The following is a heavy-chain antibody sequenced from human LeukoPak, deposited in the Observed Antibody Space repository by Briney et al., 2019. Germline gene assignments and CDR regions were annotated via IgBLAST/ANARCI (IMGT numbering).Heavy chain of an antibody. CDR1: GYTFTSYG. CDR2: ISAYNCNT. D-gene: IGHD6-19*01. CDR3: ARDKGYSSGWYDAFDI. Sequence: ASVTVSFKASGYTFTSYGISWVRQAAGQGVEWMGWISAYNCNTNYAQKLQGRVTITTDTSTSTAYMELRSLRSDDTAVYYCARDKGYSSGWYDAFDIWGQGTMVTVSS. J-gene: IGHJ3*02. V-gene: IGHV1-18*01.